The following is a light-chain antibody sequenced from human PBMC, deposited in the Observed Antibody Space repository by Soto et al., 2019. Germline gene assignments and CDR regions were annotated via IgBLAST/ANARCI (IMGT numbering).Light chain of an antibody. CDR2: DAS. CDR1: QSISSW. V-gene: IGKV1-5*01. J-gene: IGKJ4*01. Sequence: DLQLTQSPSTLSASVGDRVTITCRASQSISSWLAWYQQKPGKAPKLLIYDASSLESGIPSRFSGSGSGTEFTLTISSLQPDDFATYYCQQYNSYPLTFGGGTKVDI. CDR3: QQYNSYPLT.